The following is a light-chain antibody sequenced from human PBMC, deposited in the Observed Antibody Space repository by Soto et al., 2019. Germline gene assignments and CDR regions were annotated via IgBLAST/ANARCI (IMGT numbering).Light chain of an antibody. CDR2: DAS. V-gene: IGKV3-11*01. CDR1: QSVTSS. Sequence: EIVLTQSPATLSLSPGERATLSCRASQSVTSSLVWYPQKPGQAPRLLIYDASNRATGIPARFSGSGSGTDFTLTISSLEPEDSAVYYCQQRSTWPRTFGGGTKVEIK. J-gene: IGKJ4*01. CDR3: QQRSTWPRT.